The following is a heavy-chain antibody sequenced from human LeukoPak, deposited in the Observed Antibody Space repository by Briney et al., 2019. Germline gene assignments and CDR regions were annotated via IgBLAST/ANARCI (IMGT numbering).Heavy chain of an antibody. CDR1: GGSFSGYC. V-gene: IGHV4-34*01. CDR2: INHSGST. J-gene: IGHJ5*02. D-gene: IGHD3-10*01. Sequence: SETLSLTCAVYGGSFSGYCWSWIRQPPGKGLEWIGEINHSGSTNYNPSLKSRVTISVDTSKNQFSLKLSSVTAADTAVYYCARGFRRFDPWGQGTLVTVSS. CDR3: ARGFRRFDP.